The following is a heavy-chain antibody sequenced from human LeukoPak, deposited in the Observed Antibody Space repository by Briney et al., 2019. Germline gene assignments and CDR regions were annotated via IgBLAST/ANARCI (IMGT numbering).Heavy chain of an antibody. V-gene: IGHV3-48*03. J-gene: IGHJ6*04. CDR2: ISSSVSTI. CDR1: GVTFSSDE. Sequence: GGALRLSWATCGVTFSSDEMNGRRQAPGKGLEWVSYISSSVSTIYYADSVKGRFTISRDNAKNSLYLQMNSLRAEDTAVYYCAELGITMIGGVWGKGTTVTISS. D-gene: IGHD3-10*02. CDR3: AELGITMIGGV.